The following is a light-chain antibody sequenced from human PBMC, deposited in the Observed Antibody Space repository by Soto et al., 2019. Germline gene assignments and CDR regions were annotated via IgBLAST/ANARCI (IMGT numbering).Light chain of an antibody. CDR2: AVS. V-gene: IGLV2-14*03. Sequence: QSVLTQPASVSGSPGQSITISCSGTSSDIGSYNHVAWYQQFPGKSPKLMIYAVSDRPSGVSDRFSGSKSGITASLTISGLQTQDEAAYYCMSYTDRQSYLLGHGTKLTV. CDR3: MSYTDRQSYL. CDR1: SSDIGSYNH. J-gene: IGLJ1*01.